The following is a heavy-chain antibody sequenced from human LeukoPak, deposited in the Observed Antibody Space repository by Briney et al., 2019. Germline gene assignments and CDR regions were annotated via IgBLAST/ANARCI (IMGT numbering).Heavy chain of an antibody. Sequence: SGGSLRLSCAASGFTFSSYGMHWVRQAPGKGLEWVAVISYDGSNKYYADSVKGRFTISRDNSKNTLYLQMNSLRAEDTAVYYCARVAHLVGATDYWGQGTLVTVSS. V-gene: IGHV3-30*03. CDR3: ARVAHLVGATDY. J-gene: IGHJ4*02. D-gene: IGHD1-26*01. CDR2: ISYDGSNK. CDR1: GFTFSSYG.